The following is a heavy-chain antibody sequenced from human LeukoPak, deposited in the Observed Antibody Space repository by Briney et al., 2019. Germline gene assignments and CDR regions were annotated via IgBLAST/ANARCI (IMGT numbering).Heavy chain of an antibody. CDR2: ITSSGSTI. CDR3: ARGTSLYPLDYYYKDV. Sequence: GGSLRLSCAASGFSFSDYYMSWIRLAPGKGLEWVSYITSSGSTIDYADSVKGRFTISRDNAKNSLYLQMSSLRAEDTAVYYCARGTSLYPLDYYYKDVWGKGTTVIVS. J-gene: IGHJ6*03. V-gene: IGHV3-11*01. CDR1: GFSFSDYY. D-gene: IGHD3/OR15-3a*01.